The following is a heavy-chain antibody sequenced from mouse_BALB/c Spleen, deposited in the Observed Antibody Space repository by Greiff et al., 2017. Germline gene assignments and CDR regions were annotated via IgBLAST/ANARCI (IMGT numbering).Heavy chain of an antibody. Sequence: EVKVVEYGGGLVKPGGSLKLSCAASGFTFSSYAMSWVRQTPEKRLEWVASISSGGSTYYPDSVKGRFTISRDNARNILYLQMSSLRSEDTAMYYCARGALPGAYWGQGTLVTVSA. CDR3: ARGALPGAY. CDR2: ISSGGST. J-gene: IGHJ3*01. D-gene: IGHD5-5*01. CDR1: GFTFSSYA. V-gene: IGHV5-6-5*01.